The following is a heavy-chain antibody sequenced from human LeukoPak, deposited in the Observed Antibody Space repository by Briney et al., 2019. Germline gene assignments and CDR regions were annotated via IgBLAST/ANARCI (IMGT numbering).Heavy chain of an antibody. D-gene: IGHD6-19*01. V-gene: IGHV3-23*01. CDR2: ISGSGGST. J-gene: IGHJ4*02. CDR3: AKDRGMYSSGWYYFDY. Sequence: GGSLRLSCAASGFSFGSFAMSWVRQAPGKGLEWVSAISGSGGSTYYADSVKGRFTISRDNSKNTLYLQMNSLRAEDTAVYYCAKDRGMYSSGWYYFDYWGQGTLVTVSS. CDR1: GFSFGSFA.